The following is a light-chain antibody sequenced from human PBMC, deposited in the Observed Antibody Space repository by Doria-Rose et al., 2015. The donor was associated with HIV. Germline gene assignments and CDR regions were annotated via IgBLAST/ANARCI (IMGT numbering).Light chain of an antibody. V-gene: IGKV3-20*01. J-gene: IGKJ1*01. CDR2: DGS. Sequence: TQSPGTLSLSPGERATLYCRASQSFSSTYLAWYQQKPGQAPSLLIYDGSTRATGIPDRCSASGSGTDFTLTINRLEPEDFALYYCHQYGTSWTFGQGTKVE. CDR1: QSFSSTY. CDR3: HQYGTSWT.